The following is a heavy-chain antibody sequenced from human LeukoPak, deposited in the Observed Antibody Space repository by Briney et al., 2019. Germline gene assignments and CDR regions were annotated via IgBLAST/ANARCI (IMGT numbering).Heavy chain of an antibody. CDR1: GFTFSSSA. J-gene: IGHJ5*02. CDR3: AIENDTAYDILTGVP. D-gene: IGHD3-9*01. CDR2: SSGSGGST. Sequence: PGGSLRRSCAAFGFTFSSSAMSWVRQAPGKGLELVSASSGSGGSTYYADYVKGRFTISRDNSKNTLYLQMNSLRAEDTAVYYCAIENDTAYDILTGVPWGQGTLVTVSS. V-gene: IGHV3-23*01.